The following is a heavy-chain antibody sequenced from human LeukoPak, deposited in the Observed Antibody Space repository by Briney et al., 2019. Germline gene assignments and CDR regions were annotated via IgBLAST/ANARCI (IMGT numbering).Heavy chain of an antibody. D-gene: IGHD6-19*01. Sequence: ASVKVSCKASGYTFTSYDINWVRQATGQGLEWMGWMNPNSGNTGYAQKFQGRVTMTRNTSISTAYMELSSLRSEDTPVYYCARAMYSSGWYNRYGMDVWGQGTTVTVSS. CDR2: MNPNSGNT. CDR1: GYTFTSYD. J-gene: IGHJ6*02. V-gene: IGHV1-8*01. CDR3: ARAMYSSGWYNRYGMDV.